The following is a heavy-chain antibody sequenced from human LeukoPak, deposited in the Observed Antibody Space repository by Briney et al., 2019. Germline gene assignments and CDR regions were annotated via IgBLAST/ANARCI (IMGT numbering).Heavy chain of an antibody. D-gene: IGHD3-22*01. CDR3: ARGVRYYDSSGYNFDY. J-gene: IGHJ4*02. CDR2: IIYSGNT. CDR1: SGSISSTSYY. V-gene: IGHV4-39*01. Sequence: SETLSLTCTASSGSISSTSYYWGWIRQPPGRGLEWIGGIIYSGNTYYNPSLKSRVTISVDTTKNQFSLKLTSVTAADTAVYYCARGVRYYDSSGYNFDYWGQGTLVTVSS.